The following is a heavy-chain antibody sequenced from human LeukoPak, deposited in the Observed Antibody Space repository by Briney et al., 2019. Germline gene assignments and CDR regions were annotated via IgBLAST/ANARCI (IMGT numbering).Heavy chain of an antibody. CDR3: ARIMNPKWYFDD. Sequence: SETLSLNPTVSLVSIARSRNYSGWIRLPPGKGLECIGTIYSSVGPYYNPSLKSRVTISVDTSKRQFSLNLSSVSAADTAVYYCARIMNPKWYFDDWGQGTLVTVSS. J-gene: IGHJ4*02. V-gene: IGHV4-39*01. CDR2: IYSSVGP. CDR1: LVSIARSRNY. D-gene: IGHD2-15*01.